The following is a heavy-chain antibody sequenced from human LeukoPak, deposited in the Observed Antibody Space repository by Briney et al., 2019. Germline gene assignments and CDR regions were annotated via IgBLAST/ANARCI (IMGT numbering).Heavy chain of an antibody. Sequence: PSETLSLTCAVYGGSSSGYYWSWIRQPPGKGLEWIGYIYYSGSTNYNPSLKSRVTISVDTSKNQFSLKLSSVTAADTAVYYCARVYYDFWSGYYTPFDPWGQGTLVTVSS. CDR2: IYYSGST. J-gene: IGHJ5*02. CDR1: GGSSSGYY. V-gene: IGHV4-59*01. CDR3: ARVYYDFWSGYYTPFDP. D-gene: IGHD3-3*01.